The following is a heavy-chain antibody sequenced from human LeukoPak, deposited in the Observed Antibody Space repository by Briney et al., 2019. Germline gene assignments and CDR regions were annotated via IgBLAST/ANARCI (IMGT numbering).Heavy chain of an antibody. J-gene: IGHJ4*02. CDR3: AKAKQWLNPHFDY. CDR2: IIPVLGIP. V-gene: IGHV1-69*04. Sequence: ASVKVSCKASGYTFTGYYMHWVRQAPGQGLEWVGRIIPVLGIPNYAKTFQGRVTITADKSTSTAYMELSSLRSEDTALYYCAKAKQWLNPHFDYWGQGTLVTVSS. CDR1: GYTFTGYY. D-gene: IGHD6-19*01.